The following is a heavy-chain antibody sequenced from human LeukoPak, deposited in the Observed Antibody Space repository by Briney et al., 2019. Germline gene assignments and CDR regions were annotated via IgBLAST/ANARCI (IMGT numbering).Heavy chain of an antibody. Sequence: TSETLSLTCTVSGGSISSSYYYWSWIRQPPGKGLEWIGYIYYSGSTNYNPSLKSRVTISVDTSKNQFSLKLSSVTAADTAVYYCARHARDLRDGYNPPIEYWGQGTLVTVSS. V-gene: IGHV4-61*05. CDR2: IYYSGST. J-gene: IGHJ4*02. CDR1: GGSISSSYYY. D-gene: IGHD5-24*01. CDR3: ARHARDLRDGYNPPIEY.